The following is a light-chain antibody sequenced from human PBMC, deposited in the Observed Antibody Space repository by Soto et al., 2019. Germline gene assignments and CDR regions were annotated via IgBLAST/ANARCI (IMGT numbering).Light chain of an antibody. Sequence: EIVLTQSPDTLSLSPVERVTLSCMASRTVHSNVAWYQHKPGQAPRLLIYGASFRATGMPARFSGSGFGTELTLTISSMKSEDFDVYYCQQYNNWTRTFGQGTKVDIK. CDR2: GAS. J-gene: IGKJ1*01. V-gene: IGKV3-15*01. CDR3: QQYNNWTRT. CDR1: RTVHSN.